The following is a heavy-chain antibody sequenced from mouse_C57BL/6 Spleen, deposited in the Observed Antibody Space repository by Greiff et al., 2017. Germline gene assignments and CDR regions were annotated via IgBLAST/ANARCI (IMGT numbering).Heavy chain of an antibody. CDR1: GYSFTGYY. J-gene: IGHJ3*01. D-gene: IGHD4-1*01. Sequence: VQLQQSGPELVKPGASVKISCKASGYSFTGYYMNWVKQSPEKSLEWIGEINPSTGGTTYNQKFKAKATLTVDKSSSTAYMQLKSLTSEDSAVYYCARSWDYWGQGTLVTVSA. CDR2: INPSTGGT. V-gene: IGHV1-42*01. CDR3: ARSWDY.